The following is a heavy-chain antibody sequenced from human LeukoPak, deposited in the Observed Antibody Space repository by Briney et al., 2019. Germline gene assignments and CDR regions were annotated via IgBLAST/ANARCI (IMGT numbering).Heavy chain of an antibody. J-gene: IGHJ4*02. CDR1: GYSFTTYW. CDR2: IYPGDSDT. CDR3: ARRLTTEETFDY. Sequence: GESLKISCKGSGYSFTTYWIGWVRQMPGKGLEWMGIIYPGDSDTKYSPSFQGQITISAGKSISTAYLQWNSLKASDTAMYYCARRLTTEETFDYWGQGTLVTVSS. D-gene: IGHD1-1*01. V-gene: IGHV5-51*01.